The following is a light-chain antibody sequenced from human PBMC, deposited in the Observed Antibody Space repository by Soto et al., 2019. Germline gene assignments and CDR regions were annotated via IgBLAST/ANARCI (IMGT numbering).Light chain of an antibody. CDR3: QRYNSVPNT. CDR2: GAS. V-gene: IGKV1-27*01. Sequence: DIQMTQSPSSLSASVGDRVTITCRARQGISSYLAWYQQKPGKVPKLLIYGASTLHSGVPSRFSGSGSGTDFTLTINSLQPEDVATYYCQRYNSVPNTFGPGTKVVIK. CDR1: QGISSY. J-gene: IGKJ3*01.